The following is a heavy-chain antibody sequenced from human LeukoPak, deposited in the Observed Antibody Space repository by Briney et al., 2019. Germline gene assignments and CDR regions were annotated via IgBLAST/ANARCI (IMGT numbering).Heavy chain of an antibody. V-gene: IGHV1-18*01. CDR2: ISVYNGNT. CDR3: ARDQVVAAAASSP. Sequence: ASVKVSCTPSGYTFTIYGISWVRQAPGQGLEWMGWISVYNGNTNSAQKLQGRVTMTTDTSTSTAYMELRSLRSDDTAVYYCARDQVVAAAASSPWGQGTLVTVSS. J-gene: IGHJ5*02. D-gene: IGHD6-13*01. CDR1: GYTFTIYG.